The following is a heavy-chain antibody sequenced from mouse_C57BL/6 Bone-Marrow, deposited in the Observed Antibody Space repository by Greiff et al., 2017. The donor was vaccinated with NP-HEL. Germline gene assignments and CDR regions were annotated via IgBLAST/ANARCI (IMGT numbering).Heavy chain of an antibody. CDR1: GYTFTDHT. Sequence: VQLKESDAELVKPGASVKISCKVSGYTFTDHTIHWMKQRPEQGLEWIGYIYPRDGSTKYNEKFKGKATLTADKSSSTAYMQLNSLTSEDSAVYFWARGIYDYDEAAWFAYWGQGTLVTVSA. J-gene: IGHJ3*01. CDR2: IYPRDGST. CDR3: ARGIYDYDEAAWFAY. D-gene: IGHD2-4*01. V-gene: IGHV1-78*01.